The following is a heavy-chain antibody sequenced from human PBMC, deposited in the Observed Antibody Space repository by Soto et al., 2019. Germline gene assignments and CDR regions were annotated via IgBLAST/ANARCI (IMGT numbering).Heavy chain of an antibody. J-gene: IGHJ6*02. CDR3: ARSQGGSSSLDIYYYYYYGMDV. D-gene: IGHD2-15*01. V-gene: IGHV1-69*13. CDR1: GGTFSSYA. Sequence: ASVKVSCKAPGGTFSSYAISWVRQAPGQGLEWMGGIIPIFGTAKYAQKFQGRVTITADESTSTGYMEPSSLRSEDTAVYYCARSQGGSSSLDIYYYYYYGMDVWGQGTTVTVSS. CDR2: IIPIFGTA.